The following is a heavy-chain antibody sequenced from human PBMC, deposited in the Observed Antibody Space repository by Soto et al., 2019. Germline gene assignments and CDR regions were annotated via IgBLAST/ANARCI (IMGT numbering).Heavy chain of an antibody. D-gene: IGHD3-10*01. CDR3: VGGQYYFDC. CDR1: GFPFTSYG. V-gene: IGHV3-30*03. Sequence: QVQLVESGGGVVQPGRSLRLSCAASGFPFTSYGMHWVREGPDKGLEWGAIISYDGSDKYYADYVKGRFTISRDNSKNTLYLQMNSLRPEDTALYYCVGGQYYFDCRGQGTLVIVSS. J-gene: IGHJ4*02. CDR2: ISYDGSDK.